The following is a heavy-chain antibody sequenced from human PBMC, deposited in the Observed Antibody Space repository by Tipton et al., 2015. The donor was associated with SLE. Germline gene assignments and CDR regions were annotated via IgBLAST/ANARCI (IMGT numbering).Heavy chain of an antibody. D-gene: IGHD2-15*01. CDR1: GGSISIHY. CDR2: IYYSGST. Sequence: TLSLTCAVSGGSISIHYWSWIRQPPGNGLEWIGYIYYSGSTNYNPSLKSRVTISVDTSKNQFSLKLTSVTAADTAVYYCARGGGSPSYWGQGTLVTVSS. J-gene: IGHJ4*02. V-gene: IGHV4-59*11. CDR3: ARGGGSPSY.